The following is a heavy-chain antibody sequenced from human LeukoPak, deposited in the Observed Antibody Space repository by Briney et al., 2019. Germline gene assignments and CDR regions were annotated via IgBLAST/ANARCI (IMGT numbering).Heavy chain of an antibody. Sequence: SAPTLVKPPYTRTLTCTFSGFSLPNSGVGVGWIRQPPGKALEWLAFLFWDGDKRYNPSLKTRLTIPTDTSHNEVVLRVTKVEPADTGTDSWAQFPTIVGVVFFFDCWGKGSLVGASS. CDR3: AQFPTIVGVVFFFDC. J-gene: IGHJ4*01. CDR2: LFWDGDK. CDR1: GFSLPNSGVG. D-gene: IGHD3-3*01. V-gene: IGHV2-5*02.